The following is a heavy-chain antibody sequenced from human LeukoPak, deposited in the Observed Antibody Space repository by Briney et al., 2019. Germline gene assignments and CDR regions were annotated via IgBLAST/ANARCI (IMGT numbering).Heavy chain of an antibody. J-gene: IGHJ4*02. CDR3: ARDRGYSYGYGAGNDD. CDR2: IYYSGST. V-gene: IGHV4-59*01. Sequence: SETLSLTCTVSGGSISSYYWSWIRQPPGKGLEWIGYIYYSGSTNYNPSLKSRVTISVDTSKNQFSLKLSSVTAADTAVYYCARDRGYSYGYGAGNDDWGQGTLVTVSS. D-gene: IGHD5-18*01. CDR1: GGSISSYY.